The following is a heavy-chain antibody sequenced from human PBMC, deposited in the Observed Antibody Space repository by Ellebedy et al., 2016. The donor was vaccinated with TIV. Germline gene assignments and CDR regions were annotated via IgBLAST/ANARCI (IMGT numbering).Heavy chain of an antibody. CDR3: ARAGIVVVVPETRDDAFDI. J-gene: IGHJ3*02. V-gene: IGHV3-11*06. CDR1: GFTFSDYY. D-gene: IGHD3-22*01. CDR2: ISSSSSYT. Sequence: GGSLRLSCAASGFTFSDYYMSWIRQAPGKGLEWVSYISSSSSYTNYADSVEGRFTISRDNAKNSLYLQMNSLRVEDTAVYYCARAGIVVVVPETRDDAFDIWGQGTMVTVSS.